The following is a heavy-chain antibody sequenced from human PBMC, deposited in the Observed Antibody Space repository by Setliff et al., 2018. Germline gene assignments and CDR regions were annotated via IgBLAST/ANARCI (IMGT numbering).Heavy chain of an antibody. CDR2: ISPYSGNT. D-gene: IGHD2-2*01. CDR3: ARDRATVVAPPTSTLFDP. V-gene: IGHV1-18*01. J-gene: IGHJ5*02. Sequence: ASVKVSCKTSGFGFTTFGFSWVRQAPGQGLEWLGSISPYSGNTNYPQWLQDRVTMTTDTSANTAYVELRSLRSGDTAVYYCARDRATVVAPPTSTLFDPWGQGTLVTVSS. CDR1: GFGFTTFG.